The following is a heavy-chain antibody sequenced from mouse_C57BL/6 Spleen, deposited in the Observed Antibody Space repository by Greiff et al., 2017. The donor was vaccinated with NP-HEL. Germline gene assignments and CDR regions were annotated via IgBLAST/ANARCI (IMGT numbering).Heavy chain of an antibody. CDR2: IRLKSDNYAT. V-gene: IGHV6-3*01. J-gene: IGHJ2*01. CDR1: GFTFSNYW. D-gene: IGHD1-1*01. CDR3: TGSHYYGSNPYY. Sequence: EVIVEESGGGLVQPGGSMKLSCVASGFTFSNYWMNWVRQSPEKGLEWVAQIRLKSDNYATHYAESVKGRFTISRDDSKSSVYLQMNNLRAEDTGIYYCTGSHYYGSNPYYWGQGTTLTVSS.